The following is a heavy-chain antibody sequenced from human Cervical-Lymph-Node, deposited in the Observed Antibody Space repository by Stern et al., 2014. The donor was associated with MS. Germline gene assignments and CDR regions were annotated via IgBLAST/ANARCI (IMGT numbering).Heavy chain of an antibody. CDR1: GFTFSSYG. V-gene: IGHV3-33*01. Sequence: MQLVESGGGVVQPGRSLRLSCAASGFTFSSYGMHWVRQAPGKGLEWVAVILYDGSNKSYADSVKGRFAISRDNSKNTLYLQMNSLRAEDTAVYYCARGPPRLGQAFDYWGQGTLVTVSS. D-gene: IGHD1-26*01. CDR3: ARGPPRLGQAFDY. J-gene: IGHJ4*02. CDR2: ILYDGSNK.